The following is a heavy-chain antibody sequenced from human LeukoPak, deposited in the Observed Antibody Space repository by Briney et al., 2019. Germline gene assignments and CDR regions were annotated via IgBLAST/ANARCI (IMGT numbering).Heavy chain of an antibody. J-gene: IGHJ3*02. CDR2: ISGSGGST. V-gene: IGHV3-23*01. D-gene: IGHD5-12*01. CDR3: AKEEATTDAFDI. Sequence: GGSLRLSCEGSGFSFRAAWMSWVRQAPGKGLEWVSAISGSGGSTYYADSVKGRFTISRDNSKNTLYLQMNSLRAEDTAVYYCAKEEATTDAFDIWGQGTMVTVSS. CDR1: GFSFRAAW.